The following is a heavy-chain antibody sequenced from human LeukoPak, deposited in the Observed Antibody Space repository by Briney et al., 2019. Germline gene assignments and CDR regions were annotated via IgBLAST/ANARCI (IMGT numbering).Heavy chain of an antibody. CDR1: GFTFSSYA. CDR3: ARDLGYSSSRRPIAFDI. Sequence: HTGGFLRLSCGASGFTFSSYAMHWVRQAPGKGLEYVSAISSNGGSTYYANSVKGRFTISRDNSKNTLYLQMGSLRAEDMAVYYCARDLGYSSSRRPIAFDIWGQGTMVTVSS. J-gene: IGHJ3*02. CDR2: ISSNGGST. V-gene: IGHV3-64*01. D-gene: IGHD6-6*01.